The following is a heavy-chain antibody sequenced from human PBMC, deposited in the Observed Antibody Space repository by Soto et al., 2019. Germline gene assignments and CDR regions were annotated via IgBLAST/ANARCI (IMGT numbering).Heavy chain of an antibody. CDR2: INHSGST. D-gene: IGHD5-12*01. CDR3: ARHGSCGWDY. J-gene: IGHJ4*02. V-gene: IGHV4-34*01. CDR1: GGSFSGYY. Sequence: QVQLQQWGAGLLKPSETLSLTCAVYGGSFSGYYWSWIRQPPGKGLEWIGEINHSGSTNYNPSLKSRVTISVDTSKNQFSLKLSSVTAADTAVYYCARHGSCGWDYWGQGTLVTVSS.